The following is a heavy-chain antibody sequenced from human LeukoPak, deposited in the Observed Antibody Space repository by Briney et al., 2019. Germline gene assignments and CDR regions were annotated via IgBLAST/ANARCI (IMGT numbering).Heavy chain of an antibody. J-gene: IGHJ4*02. CDR2: ISGDGGTT. CDR3: AKDKVSELLWFGELLDY. CDR1: GFTFSSYA. D-gene: IGHD3-10*01. V-gene: IGHV3-64*04. Sequence: GGSLRLSCAASGFTFSSYAMHWVRQAPAKGLEYVSAISGDGGTTYYPNSVKGRFTISRDNSKNTLYLQMNSLRAEDTAVYYCAKDKVSELLWFGELLDYWGQGTLVTVSS.